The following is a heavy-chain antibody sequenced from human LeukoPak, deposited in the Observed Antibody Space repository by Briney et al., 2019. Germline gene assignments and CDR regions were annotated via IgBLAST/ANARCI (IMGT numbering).Heavy chain of an antibody. CDR1: GGSISSYY. D-gene: IGHD6-19*01. J-gene: IGHJ6*02. V-gene: IGHV4-59*01. CDR2: IYYSGST. Sequence: SETLSLTCTVSGGSISSYYWSWIRQPPGKGLEWIGYIYYSGSTNYNPSLKSRVTISVDTSKNRFSLKLSSVTAADTAVYYCARDHSGWRYYYYYGMDVWGQGTTVTVSS. CDR3: ARDHSGWRYYYYYGMDV.